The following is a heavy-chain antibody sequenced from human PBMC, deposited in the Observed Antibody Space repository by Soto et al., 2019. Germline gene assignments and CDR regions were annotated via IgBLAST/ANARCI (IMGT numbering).Heavy chain of an antibody. Sequence: PGESLKISCQCSGYRFTSYWIGWVRQMPGKGLEWMGIIHPGDSGTRYSPSFQGQVTISADKSISTAYLQWSSLKASDTAMYYCARRIAVAGTYFDYWGQGTLVTVSS. V-gene: IGHV5-51*01. CDR3: ARRIAVAGTYFDY. D-gene: IGHD6-19*01. CDR1: GYRFTSYW. CDR2: IHPGDSGT. J-gene: IGHJ4*02.